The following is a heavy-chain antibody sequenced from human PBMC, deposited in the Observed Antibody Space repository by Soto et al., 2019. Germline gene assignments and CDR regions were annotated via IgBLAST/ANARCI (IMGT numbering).Heavy chain of an antibody. D-gene: IGHD2-21*01. V-gene: IGHV3-33*01. CDR3: TRDIRSRYFDL. Sequence: QVQLVESGGGVVQPGRSLRLSCAASGFTFRNYGMQWVRQAPGKGLEWVAVIWYDGSNKYYADSVKGRLTISRDNSKKTLYLQMNNLRAEDTAVYYCTRDIRSRYFDLWGRGTLVTVSS. CDR2: IWYDGSNK. J-gene: IGHJ2*01. CDR1: GFTFRNYG.